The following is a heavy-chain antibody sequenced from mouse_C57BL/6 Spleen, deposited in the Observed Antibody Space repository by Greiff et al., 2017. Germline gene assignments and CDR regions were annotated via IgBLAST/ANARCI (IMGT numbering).Heavy chain of an antibody. V-gene: IGHV1-42*01. D-gene: IGHD2-4*01. Sequence: EVQLQQSGPELVKPGASVKISCKASGYSFTGYYMNWVKQSPEKSLEWIGELNPSTGGTTYNQKFKAKATLTVDKSSSTAYMQLKSLTSEDSAVXYCARRGGIYYDYDEGYFDYWGQGTTLTVSS. CDR3: ARRGGIYYDYDEGYFDY. CDR1: GYSFTGYY. J-gene: IGHJ2*01. CDR2: LNPSTGGT.